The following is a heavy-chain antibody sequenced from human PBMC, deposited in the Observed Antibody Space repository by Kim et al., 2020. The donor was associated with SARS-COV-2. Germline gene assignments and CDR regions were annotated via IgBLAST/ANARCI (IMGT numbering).Heavy chain of an antibody. V-gene: IGHV1-2*02. CDR1: GYTFSDDH. Sequence: ASVKVSCKASGYTFSDDHIHWVRQAPGQGLEWMAWINGKTGVTEYAQMFQGRITVTRDTSISTAYMDVSGLMSDDTAVYYCATWIPVPTGRVPYWGQGTLVTVSS. J-gene: IGHJ4*02. CDR3: ATWIPVPTGRVPY. CDR2: INGKTGVT. D-gene: IGHD2-2*03.